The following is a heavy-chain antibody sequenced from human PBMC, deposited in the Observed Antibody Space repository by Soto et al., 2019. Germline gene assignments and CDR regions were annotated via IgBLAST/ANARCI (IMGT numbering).Heavy chain of an antibody. CDR2: IYYSGST. CDR3: ARGGYSGYGAY. Sequence: QVQLQESGPGLVKPSLTLSLICTVSGGSISSGSYYWSWIRQHPGKGLEWIGYIYYSGSTYYNPSLKSRVTISVDTSKNQFSLNLSSVTAADTAVYYCARGGYSGYGAYWGQGTLVTVSS. CDR1: GGSISSGSYY. V-gene: IGHV4-31*03. D-gene: IGHD5-12*01. J-gene: IGHJ4*02.